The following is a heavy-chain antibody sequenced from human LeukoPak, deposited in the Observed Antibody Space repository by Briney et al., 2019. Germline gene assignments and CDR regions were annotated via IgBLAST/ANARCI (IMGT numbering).Heavy chain of an antibody. V-gene: IGHV3-23*01. J-gene: IGHJ5*02. CDR1: GFTFSSYA. Sequence: GGSLRLSCAASGFTFSSYAMSWVRQAPGKGLEWVSAISGSGGSTYYADSVKGRFTISRDNSKNTLYLQMNSLRAEDTAVYYCAKGLRAHCSSTSCYLNWFDPWGQGTLVTVSS. CDR2: ISGSGGST. D-gene: IGHD2-2*01. CDR3: AKGLRAHCSSTSCYLNWFDP.